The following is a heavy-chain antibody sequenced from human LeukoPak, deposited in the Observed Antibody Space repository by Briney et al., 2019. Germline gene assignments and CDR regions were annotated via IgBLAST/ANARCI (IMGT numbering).Heavy chain of an antibody. V-gene: IGHV3-33*01. CDR2: IWYDGSNK. Sequence: GGSLRLSCTASGFTFSAYGMHWVRQAPGKGLEWVAVIWYDGSNKYYADSVKGRFTISRDNSRTTLYLQMNSLRAEDTAIYYCAREDGSTMVYYFDYWGQGTLVTVSS. CDR3: AREDGSTMVYYFDY. CDR1: GFTFSAYG. D-gene: IGHD3-10*01. J-gene: IGHJ4*02.